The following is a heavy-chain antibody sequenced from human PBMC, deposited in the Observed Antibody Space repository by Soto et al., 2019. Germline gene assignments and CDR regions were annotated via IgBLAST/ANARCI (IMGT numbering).Heavy chain of an antibody. J-gene: IGHJ4*02. CDR2: IYHSGST. Sequence: SETLSLTCAVSGGSISSGGYSWSWIRQPPGKGLEWIGYIYHSGSTYYNPSLKSRVTISVDRSKNQFSLKLSSVTAADTAVYYCASSGAGIAARLNYWGQGTLVTVSS. CDR3: ASSGAGIAARLNY. D-gene: IGHD6-6*01. CDR1: GGSISSGGYS. V-gene: IGHV4-30-2*01.